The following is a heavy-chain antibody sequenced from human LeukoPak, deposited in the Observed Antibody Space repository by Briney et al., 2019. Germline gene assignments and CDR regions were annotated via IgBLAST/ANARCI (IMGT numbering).Heavy chain of an antibody. CDR1: GFTFSSYG. CDR2: IRYDGSNK. CDR3: AKDPSFRPGYFDY. V-gene: IGHV3-30*02. J-gene: IGHJ4*02. Sequence: RSGGSLRLSCAASGFTFSSYGMHWVRQAPGKGLEWVAFIRYDGSNKYYADSVKGRFTISRDNSKNTLYLQMNSLRAEDTAVYYCAKDPSFRPGYFDYWGQGTLVTVSS.